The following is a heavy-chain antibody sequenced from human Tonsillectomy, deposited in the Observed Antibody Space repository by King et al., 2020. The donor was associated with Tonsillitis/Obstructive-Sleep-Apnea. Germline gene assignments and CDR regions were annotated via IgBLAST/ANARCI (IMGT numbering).Heavy chain of an antibody. CDR1: GFTFSSYS. Sequence: QLVQSGGGLVQPGGSLRLSCAASGFTFSSYSMNWVRQAPGKGLEWGSYISSSSSTIYYADSVKGRFTISRDNAKNSLYLQMYSLRDEDTAVYYCARDFGKDWDYWGQGTLVTVSS. D-gene: IGHD3-10*01. J-gene: IGHJ4*02. CDR2: ISSSSSTI. V-gene: IGHV3-48*02. CDR3: ARDFGKDWDY.